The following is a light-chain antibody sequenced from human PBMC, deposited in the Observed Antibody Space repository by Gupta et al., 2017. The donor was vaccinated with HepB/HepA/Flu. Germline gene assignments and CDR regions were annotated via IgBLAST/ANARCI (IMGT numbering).Light chain of an antibody. Sequence: SYELTQPPSVAVSPGQTARITCSGDALTKQYAYWYQQKPGQATLLLLYKDSESTSGIPERFSGSSSGTTVTLTISGVQAEDEADYYCHSADSSGTSVFGGGTKLTVL. V-gene: IGLV3-25*03. CDR3: HSADSSGTSV. J-gene: IGLJ3*02. CDR2: KDS. CDR1: ALTKQY.